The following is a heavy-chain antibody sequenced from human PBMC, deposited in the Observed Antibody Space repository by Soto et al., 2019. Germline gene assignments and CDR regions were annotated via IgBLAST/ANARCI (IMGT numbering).Heavy chain of an antibody. D-gene: IGHD3-9*01. CDR3: ARDVRAYCDWLLDSQFDP. CDR1: GGSLSSSNW. CDR2: VYHSGST. V-gene: IGHV4-4*02. Sequence: SETLSLTCAVSGGSLSSSNWWSWVRQPPGKGLEWIGAVYHSGSTNYNPSLKSRVTISVDKSKNQFSMKLSSVTTADTAAYYCARDVRAYCDWLLDSQFDPWGRGTLVTVSS. J-gene: IGHJ5*02.